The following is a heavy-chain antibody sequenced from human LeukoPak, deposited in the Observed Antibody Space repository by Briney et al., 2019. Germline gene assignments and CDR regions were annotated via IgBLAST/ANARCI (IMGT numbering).Heavy chain of an antibody. V-gene: IGHV3-7*03. D-gene: IGHD3-16*01. CDR3: ARVRGGRSWYYYGMDV. CDR1: GFTFSDYY. CDR2: IKQDGSQK. Sequence: GGSLRLSCAASGFTFSDYYMSWIRQAPGKGLEWVANIKQDGSQKYYVDSVRGRFTISRDNAKNSLYLQMNSLRVEDTAVYYCARVRGGRSWYYYGMDVWGRGTTVTVSS. J-gene: IGHJ6*02.